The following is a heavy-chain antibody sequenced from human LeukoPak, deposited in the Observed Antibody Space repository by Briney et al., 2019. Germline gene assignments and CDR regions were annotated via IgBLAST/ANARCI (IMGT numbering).Heavy chain of an antibody. Sequence: SGPTLVKPPQTLTLSCTFSGFSLTTRGVGVGWIRQPPGKALEWLAVIYWNDDKRYSPSLKSRLTITKDTSKNQVVLTMTNMDPVDTATYYCAHSQEYSYANHWGQGTLVTVSS. CDR1: GFSLTTRGVG. CDR2: IYWNDDK. D-gene: IGHD5-18*01. J-gene: IGHJ5*02. V-gene: IGHV2-5*01. CDR3: AHSQEYSYANH.